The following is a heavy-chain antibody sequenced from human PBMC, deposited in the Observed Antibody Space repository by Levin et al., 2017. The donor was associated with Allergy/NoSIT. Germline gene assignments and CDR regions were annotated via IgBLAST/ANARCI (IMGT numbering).Heavy chain of an antibody. Sequence: GESLKISCKGSGYSFTNYWIGWVRQMPGKGLEWMGIIYPRDSDTRYSPSFQGQVTISADKSISTAYLQWSSLKASDTAMYYCARPARGYSSGCDYWGQGTTVTVSS. CDR3: ARPARGYSSGCDY. D-gene: IGHD6-19*01. J-gene: IGHJ4*02. V-gene: IGHV5-51*01. CDR2: IYPRDSDT. CDR1: GYSFTNYW.